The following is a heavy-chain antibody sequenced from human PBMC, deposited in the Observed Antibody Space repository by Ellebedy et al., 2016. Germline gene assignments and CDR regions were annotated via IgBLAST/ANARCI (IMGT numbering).Heavy chain of an antibody. CDR1: GFTFSDYY. Sequence: GGSLRLSCAASGFTFSDYYMDWVRQAPGQGLEWITYTQRKADGGTTIYAAPVKGRFTLSRDDSRNSLYLQMNSLKSEDTAVYYCARSMAGYSGAFDIWGQGTMVTVSS. D-gene: IGHD3-9*01. V-gene: IGHV3-72*01. J-gene: IGHJ3*02. CDR2: TQRKADGGTT. CDR3: ARSMAGYSGAFDI.